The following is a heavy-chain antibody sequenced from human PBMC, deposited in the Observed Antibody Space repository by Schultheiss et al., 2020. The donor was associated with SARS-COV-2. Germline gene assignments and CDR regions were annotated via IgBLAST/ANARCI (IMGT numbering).Heavy chain of an antibody. Sequence: GGSLRLSCAASGFTFSSYAMHWVRQAPGKGLEWVSAISGSGGSTYYADSVKGRFTISRDNAKNSLYLQMNSLRAEDTALYYCAKDIGSGLEAAGDYWGQGTLVTVSS. V-gene: IGHV3-23*01. CDR1: GFTFSSYA. D-gene: IGHD6-25*01. CDR2: ISGSGGST. CDR3: AKDIGSGLEAAGDY. J-gene: IGHJ4*02.